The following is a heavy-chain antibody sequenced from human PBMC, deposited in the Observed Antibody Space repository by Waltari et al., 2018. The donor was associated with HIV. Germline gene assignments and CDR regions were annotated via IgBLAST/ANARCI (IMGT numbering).Heavy chain of an antibody. D-gene: IGHD5-12*01. V-gene: IGHV3-15*01. Sequence: EVEVVESGGGLVKPGGSLSVSCVSFQLPFVDLCMTWVRQPPGKGLEWVGRIKSKRDGGATDYAASVKGRFVISRDDSQNTLYLQMSGLRTEDTAMYYCTTGGYPTEAFDVWGQGTMVTVSP. J-gene: IGHJ3*01. CDR1: QLPFVDLC. CDR2: IKSKRDGGAT. CDR3: TTGGYPTEAFDV.